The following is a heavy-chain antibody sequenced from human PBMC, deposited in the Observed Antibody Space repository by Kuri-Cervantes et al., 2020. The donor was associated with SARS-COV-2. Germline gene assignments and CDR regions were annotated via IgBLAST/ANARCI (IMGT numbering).Heavy chain of an antibody. V-gene: IGHV1-18*01. Sequence: ASVKVSCKASGGTFSSYAISWVRQAPGQGLEWMGWISAYNGNTNYAQKLQGRVTMTTDTSTSTAYMELSSLRSEDTAVYYCARAMAGTRDAFDIWGQGTMVT. D-gene: IGHD6-19*01. CDR2: ISAYNGNT. CDR1: GGTFSSYA. CDR3: ARAMAGTRDAFDI. J-gene: IGHJ3*02.